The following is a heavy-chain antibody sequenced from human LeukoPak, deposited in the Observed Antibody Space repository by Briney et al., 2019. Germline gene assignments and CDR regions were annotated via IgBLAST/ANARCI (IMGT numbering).Heavy chain of an antibody. V-gene: IGHV3-23*01. J-gene: IGHJ4*02. Sequence: GGSLRLSCAASGFSFSNYAMSWVRQAPGEGLEWVSAITGSGGDTYHAESVKGRFTVSRDNSKNTLYLQMDSLRAEDTAVYYCAKGSTISRPYYFDCWGQGTLVTVSS. D-gene: IGHD2/OR15-2a*01. CDR1: GFSFSNYA. CDR2: ITGSGGDT. CDR3: AKGSTISRPYYFDC.